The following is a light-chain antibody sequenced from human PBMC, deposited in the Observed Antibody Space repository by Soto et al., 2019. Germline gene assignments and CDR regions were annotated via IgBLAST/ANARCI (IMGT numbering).Light chain of an antibody. J-gene: IGKJ1*01. CDR3: QQYNNWPWT. CDR1: QSVSGD. V-gene: IGKV3-15*01. CDR2: GAS. Sequence: EIVMTQSPATLSVSPGERATLSCRASQSVSGDLAWYQQKPGQAPRLLIHGASARATGIPARFSGSGSGTEFTLTISSLWSEDFAVYSCQQYNNWPWTFGQGTKVEIK.